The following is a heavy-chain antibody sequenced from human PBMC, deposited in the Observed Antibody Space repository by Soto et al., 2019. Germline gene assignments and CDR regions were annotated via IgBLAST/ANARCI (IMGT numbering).Heavy chain of an antibody. CDR1: GFTFSSYA. Sequence: GGSLRLSCAASGFTFSSYAMSWVRQAPGKGLEWVSAISGSGGSTYYADSVKGRFTISRDNSKNTLYLQMNSLRAEDTAVYYCAKDIRLEYQLPIGAFDIWGQGTMVTVSS. V-gene: IGHV3-23*01. D-gene: IGHD2-2*01. CDR3: AKDIRLEYQLPIGAFDI. J-gene: IGHJ3*02. CDR2: ISGSGGST.